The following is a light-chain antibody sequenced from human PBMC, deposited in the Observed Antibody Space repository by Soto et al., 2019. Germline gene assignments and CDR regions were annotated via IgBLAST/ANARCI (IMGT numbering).Light chain of an antibody. CDR3: SSYAGSNTVL. V-gene: IGLV2-8*01. CDR1: NSDVGGYNY. Sequence: QSVLTQPPSASGSPGQSVTISCSGTNSDVGGYNYVSWYQLHPDRAPKVMIYEVTKRPSGVPDRFSGSKSGNTASLTVSGLQAEDEGDYYCSSYAGSNTVLCGGVTKSPS. CDR2: EVT. J-gene: IGLJ2*01.